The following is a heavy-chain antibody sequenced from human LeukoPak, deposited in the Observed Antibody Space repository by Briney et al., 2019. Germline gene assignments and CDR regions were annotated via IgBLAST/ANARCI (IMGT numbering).Heavy chain of an antibody. CDR2: IYHDGST. D-gene: IGHD5-18*01. Sequence: SETLSLTCAVSGGSISSNNWWIWVRQSPEKGLEWIGEIYHDGSTNYNPSLKSRVTIPMDKSKNQLSLKLNFVTAADTAVYYCARDRGGYTYSHDYWGQGTLVTVSS. V-gene: IGHV4-4*02. CDR1: GGSISSNNW. J-gene: IGHJ4*02. CDR3: ARDRGGYTYSHDY.